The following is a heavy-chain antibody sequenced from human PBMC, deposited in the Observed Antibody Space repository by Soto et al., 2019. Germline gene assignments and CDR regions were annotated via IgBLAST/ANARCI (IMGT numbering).Heavy chain of an antibody. J-gene: IGHJ3*02. CDR3: ARCNGGDTVDI. Sequence: QVQLQESGPGLVRPSQTLSLGCTVSGASLKSDGFYCSWIRQNPQKGLEWIGYVYYSGDTHYNPSLKSRLTISLDTSKKQVSMNLNSVTAADTAVYYCARCNGGDTVDIWGQGPVVTVSS. D-gene: IGHD3-10*01. V-gene: IGHV4-31*03. CDR2: VYYSGDT. CDR1: GASLKSDGFY.